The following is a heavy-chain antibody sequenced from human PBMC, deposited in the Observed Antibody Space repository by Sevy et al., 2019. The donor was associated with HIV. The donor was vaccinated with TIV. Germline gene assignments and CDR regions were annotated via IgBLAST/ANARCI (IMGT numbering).Heavy chain of an antibody. CDR3: ARDRYYDSSGYYGY. D-gene: IGHD3-22*01. CDR2: ISSSGSTI. Sequence: GGSLRLSCAASGFTFSDYYMSWIRRAPGKGLEWVSYISSSGSTIYYADSVKGRFTISRDNAKNSLYLQMNSLRAEDTAVYYCARDRYYDSSGYYGYWGQGTLVTVSS. V-gene: IGHV3-11*01. CDR1: GFTFSDYY. J-gene: IGHJ4*02.